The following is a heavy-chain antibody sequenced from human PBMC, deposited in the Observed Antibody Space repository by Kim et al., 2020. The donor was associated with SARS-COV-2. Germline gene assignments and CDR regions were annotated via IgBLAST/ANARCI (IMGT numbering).Heavy chain of an antibody. Sequence: GGSLRLSCAASGFTSSSHWMHWVRQAPGKGLVWVSRINSDGSSTSYADSVKGRFTISRDNARNTLYLQMNSLRAEDTAVYYCARRHFSSGYYYFDYWGQGTLVTVSS. CDR2: INSDGSST. J-gene: IGHJ4*02. D-gene: IGHD6-19*01. V-gene: IGHV3-74*01. CDR1: GFTSSSHW. CDR3: ARRHFSSGYYYFDY.